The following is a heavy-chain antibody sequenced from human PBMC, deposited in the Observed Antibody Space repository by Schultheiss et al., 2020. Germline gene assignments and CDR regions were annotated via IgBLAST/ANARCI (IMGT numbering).Heavy chain of an antibody. CDR3: AREDYYDSSGYYFY. CDR2: IYYSGST. Sequence: SQTLSLTCTVSGGSISSYYWSWIRQPPGKGLEWIGYIYYSGSTNYNPSLKSRVTISVDTSKNQFSLKLRSVTAADTAVYYCAREDYYDSSGYYFYWGQGTLVTVSS. V-gene: IGHV4-59*12. CDR1: GGSISSYY. D-gene: IGHD3-22*01. J-gene: IGHJ4*02.